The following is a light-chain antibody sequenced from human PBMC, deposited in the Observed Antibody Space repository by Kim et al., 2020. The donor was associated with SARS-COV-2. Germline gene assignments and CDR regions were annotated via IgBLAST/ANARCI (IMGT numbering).Light chain of an antibody. CDR1: SSDIGGDNN. CDR3: TSYGGNNNLV. V-gene: IGLV2-8*01. CDR2: NVS. J-gene: IGLJ2*01. Sequence: GQAGTSACTGTSSDIGGDNNVSCYQRLPGRAPKILISNVSERPAGVPERSSGSKSGHTASLTLSGLQAEDEADYYCTSYGGNNNLVFGGGTQLTVL.